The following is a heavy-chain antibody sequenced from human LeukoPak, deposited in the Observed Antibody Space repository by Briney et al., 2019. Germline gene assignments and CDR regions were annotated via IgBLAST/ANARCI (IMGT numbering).Heavy chain of an antibody. CDR3: ARGQGYYYDSSGYYSGGYFDY. D-gene: IGHD3-22*01. Sequence: PSETLSLTCTVSGGSISSYYWSWIRQPPGKGLEWIGYIYCSGSTNYNPSLKSRVTISVDTSKNQFSLKLSSVTVADTAVYYCARGQGYYYDSSGYYSGGYFDYWGQGTLVTVSS. CDR2: IYCSGST. J-gene: IGHJ4*02. CDR1: GGSISSYY. V-gene: IGHV4-59*01.